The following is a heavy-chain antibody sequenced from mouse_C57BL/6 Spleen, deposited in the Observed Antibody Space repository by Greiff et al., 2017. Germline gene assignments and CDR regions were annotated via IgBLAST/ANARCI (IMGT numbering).Heavy chain of an antibody. CDR2: IDPSDSYT. CDR3: ARLRNYSYYFDY. J-gene: IGHJ2*01. D-gene: IGHD2-1*01. Sequence: QVQLQQPGAELVMPGASVKLSCKASGYTFTSYWMHWVKQRPGQGLEWIGEIDPSDSYTNYNQKFKGKSTLTVDKSSSTAYMQLSSLTSEDSAVYYCARLRNYSYYFDYWGQGTTLTVSS. CDR1: GYTFTSYW. V-gene: IGHV1-69*01.